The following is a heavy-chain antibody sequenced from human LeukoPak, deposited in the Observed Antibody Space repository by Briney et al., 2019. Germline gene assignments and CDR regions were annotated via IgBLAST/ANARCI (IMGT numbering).Heavy chain of an antibody. CDR3: ARGVPASYYYGSGSYEGHFDY. V-gene: IGHV4-34*01. CDR2: INHSGST. J-gene: IGHJ4*02. CDR1: GGSFSGYY. Sequence: SETLSLTCAVYGGSFSGYYWSWIRQPPGKGLEWVGEINHSGSTNYNPSLKSRVTISVDTSKNQFSLKLSSVTAADTAVYYCARGVPASYYYGSGSYEGHFDYWGQGTLVTVSS. D-gene: IGHD3-10*01.